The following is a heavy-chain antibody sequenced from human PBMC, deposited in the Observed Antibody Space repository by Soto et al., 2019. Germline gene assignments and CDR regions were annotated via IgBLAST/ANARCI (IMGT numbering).Heavy chain of an antibody. V-gene: IGHV4-59*01. CDR2: MYYSGTT. D-gene: IGHD3-10*01. Sequence: PPGKGLEWIGHMYYSGTTNYQPSLKSRVTISADTSQNQFSLKLSSVSAADTAVYFCPRDDVIRVGSTVSAFLLNRSSDL. J-gene: IGHJ2*01. CDR3: PRDDVIRVGSTVSAFLLNRSSDL.